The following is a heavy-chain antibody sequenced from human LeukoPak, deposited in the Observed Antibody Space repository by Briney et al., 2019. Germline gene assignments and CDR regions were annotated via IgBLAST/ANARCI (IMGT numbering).Heavy chain of an antibody. CDR3: ARDAYGDYSFDY. J-gene: IGHJ4*02. V-gene: IGHV3-11*06. Sequence: GGSLRLSCAASGFTFSDYYMSWIRQAPGKGLEWVSSISSSSSYIYYADSVKGRFTISRDNAKNSLYLQMNSLRAEDTAVYYCARDAYGDYSFDYWGQGTLVTVSS. D-gene: IGHD4-17*01. CDR1: GFTFSDYY. CDR2: ISSSSSYI.